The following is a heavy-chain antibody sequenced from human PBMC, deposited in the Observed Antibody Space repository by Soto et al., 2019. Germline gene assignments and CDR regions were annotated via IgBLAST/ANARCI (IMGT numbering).Heavy chain of an antibody. J-gene: IGHJ4*02. Sequence: GPPVKVSCKASGGTFSSYAISWVRQAPGQGLEWMGGIIPIFGTANYAQKFQGRVTITADESTSTAYMELSSLRSEDTAVYYCARGKTPVVVITYWDYWGQGTLVTVSS. V-gene: IGHV1-69*13. D-gene: IGHD3-22*01. CDR1: GGTFSSYA. CDR2: IIPIFGTA. CDR3: ARGKTPVVVITYWDY.